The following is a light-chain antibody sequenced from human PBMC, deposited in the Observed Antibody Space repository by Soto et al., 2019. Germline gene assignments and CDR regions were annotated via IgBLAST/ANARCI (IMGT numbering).Light chain of an antibody. Sequence: QSALTQPASVSGSPGQSITISCTGTSSDVGGYNYVSWYQQHPGKAPKLMIYEVSNRPSGVSNRFSGSKSGNTASLTISGLQAEDEADSYCTSYTSSNTLNWVFGGGTKLTVL. V-gene: IGLV2-14*01. CDR3: TSYTSSNTLNWV. CDR2: EVS. CDR1: SSDVGGYNY. J-gene: IGLJ3*02.